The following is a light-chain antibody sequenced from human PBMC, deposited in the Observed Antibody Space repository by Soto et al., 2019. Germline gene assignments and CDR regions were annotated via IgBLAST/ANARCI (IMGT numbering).Light chain of an antibody. Sequence: QSVLTQPPSASGTPGQRVTISCSGSTSNIGSESVNWYQQLPGTAPKLLIYNNDQRPSGVPDRFSGSKSGTSASLAINGLQSEDEADYYCASWDDRLGAVIFGGGTKLTVL. CDR1: TSNIGSES. CDR3: ASWDDRLGAVI. CDR2: NND. V-gene: IGLV1-44*01. J-gene: IGLJ2*01.